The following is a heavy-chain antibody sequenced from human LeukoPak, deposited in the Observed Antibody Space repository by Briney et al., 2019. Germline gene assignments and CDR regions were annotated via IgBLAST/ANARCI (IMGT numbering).Heavy chain of an antibody. D-gene: IGHD6-19*01. CDR3: AKDLEAVAGTIVNDY. CDR2: IGASGGTT. J-gene: IGHJ4*02. Sequence: PGGSLRLSCAVSGFTFTKYAMNWVRQGPGKGLEWVSRIGASGGTTYYADSVQGRFTISRDNSKNTLYLQVNSLRAEDTGVYFCAKDLEAVAGTIVNDYWGQGTLITVSS. CDR1: GFTFTKYA. V-gene: IGHV3-23*01.